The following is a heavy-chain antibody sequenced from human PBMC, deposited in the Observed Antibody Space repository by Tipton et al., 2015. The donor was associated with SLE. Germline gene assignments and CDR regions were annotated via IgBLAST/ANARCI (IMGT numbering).Heavy chain of an antibody. V-gene: IGHV4-59*01. D-gene: IGHD1-7*01. CDR2: IYYSGST. Sequence: TLSLTCTVSGGSISSDYWTWIRQPPGKGLEWIGYIYYSGSTNYNPSLKSRVTISVDTSKNQFSLKLSSVTAADTAVYFCARGELYSGASLYYFEYWGQGTLVTVSS. CDR3: ARGELYSGASLYYFEY. J-gene: IGHJ4*02. CDR1: GGSISSDY.